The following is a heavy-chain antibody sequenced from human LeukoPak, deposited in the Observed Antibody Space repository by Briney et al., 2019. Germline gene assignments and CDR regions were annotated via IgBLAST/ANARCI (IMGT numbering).Heavy chain of an antibody. V-gene: IGHV3-9*01. CDR1: GFTFDDYA. D-gene: IGHD6-19*01. CDR3: AKGGSSGWTAVPK. Sequence: GRSLRLSCAASGFTFDDYAMHWVRQAPGKGLEWVSGISWNSGSIGYADSVKGRFTISRDNAKNSLYLQMNSLRAEDTALYYCAKGGSSGWTAVPKWGQGTLVTVSS. J-gene: IGHJ4*02. CDR2: ISWNSGSI.